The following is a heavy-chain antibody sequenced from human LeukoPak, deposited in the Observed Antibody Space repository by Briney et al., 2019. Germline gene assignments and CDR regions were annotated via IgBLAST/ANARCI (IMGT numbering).Heavy chain of an antibody. CDR2: ISYDGSNK. J-gene: IGHJ4*02. CDR1: GFTFSSYA. D-gene: IGHD3-16*01. Sequence: GSLRLSCAASGFTFSSYAMHWVRQAPGKGLEWVAVISYDGSNKYYADSVKGRFTISRDNSKNTLYLQMNSLRAEDTAVYYCAREEFGGVIAWAFDYWGQGTLVTVSS. V-gene: IGHV3-30-3*01. CDR3: AREEFGGVIAWAFDY.